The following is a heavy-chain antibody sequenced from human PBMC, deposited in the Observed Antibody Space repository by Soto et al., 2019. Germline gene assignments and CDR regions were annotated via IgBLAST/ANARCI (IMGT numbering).Heavy chain of an antibody. CDR3: ARVVRLMLYSDY. Sequence: QVQLVESGGGLVKPGGSLRLSCAASGFTFSDYYMSWIRQAPGKGLEWVSYIGPSSSYTNYADSVKGRFTISRDNTKNSLYQQMNSLRAEDTAVYYCARVVRLMLYSDYWGQGTLVTVSS. CDR1: GFTFSDYY. CDR2: IGPSSSYT. D-gene: IGHD2-8*01. V-gene: IGHV3-11*06. J-gene: IGHJ4*02.